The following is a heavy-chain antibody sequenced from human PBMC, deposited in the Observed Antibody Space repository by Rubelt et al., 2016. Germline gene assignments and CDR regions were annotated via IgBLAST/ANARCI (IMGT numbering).Heavy chain of an antibody. Sequence: MQLVESGGGVVQPGGSLRLSCAASGLTFSDYYMSWIRQAPGKGLEWVSAISGSGGSTYYADSVKGRFTISRDNSKNTLYLQMNSLRAEDTAVYYCAKALWGSSGLAALDYWGQGTLVTVSS. J-gene: IGHJ4*02. CDR1: GLTFSDYY. CDR2: ISGSGGST. V-gene: IGHV3-23*04. D-gene: IGHD3-22*01. CDR3: AKALWGSSGLAALDY.